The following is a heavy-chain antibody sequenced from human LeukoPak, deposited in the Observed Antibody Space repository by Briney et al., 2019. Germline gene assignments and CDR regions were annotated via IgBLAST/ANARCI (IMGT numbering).Heavy chain of an antibody. D-gene: IGHD2-8*01. CDR3: AGQETNGDRGVY. Sequence: SETLSLTCTVSGGSISSSSYYWGWIRQPPGKGLEWIGSIYYSGSTYYNPSLKSRVTISVDTSKNQFSLKLSSVTAADTAVYYCAGQETNGDRGVYWGQGTLVTVSS. V-gene: IGHV4-39*01. CDR1: GGSISSSSYY. J-gene: IGHJ4*02. CDR2: IYYSGST.